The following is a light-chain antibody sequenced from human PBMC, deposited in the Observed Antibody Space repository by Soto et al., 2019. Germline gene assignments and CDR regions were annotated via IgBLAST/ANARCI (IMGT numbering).Light chain of an antibody. CDR3: QQYSSYPWT. Sequence: DIQMTQSPSTLSASVGDRVTITCRASQSISSWLAWYQQKPGKAPKLLIYKASSLESGVPSRFSGSGSGTEFTLTISSLQPDDFATYYCQQYSSYPWTFGQGTKVDIK. V-gene: IGKV1-5*03. CDR1: QSISSW. J-gene: IGKJ1*01. CDR2: KAS.